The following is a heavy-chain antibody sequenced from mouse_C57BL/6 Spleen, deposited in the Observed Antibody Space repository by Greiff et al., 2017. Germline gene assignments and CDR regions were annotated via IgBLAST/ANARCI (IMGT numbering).Heavy chain of an antibody. CDR3: ARRSNFCFDY. V-gene: IGHV1-55*01. CDR1: GYTFTSYW. Sequence: QVQLQQPGAELVKPGASVKMSCKASGYTFTSYWITWVKQRPGQGLEWIGDIYPGSGSTNYHEKFKRKATLTVDTSSSSSYMQISSLTSEDVAVYYCARRSNFCFDYWGQGTTLTVSS. J-gene: IGHJ2*01. CDR2: IYPGSGST. D-gene: IGHD2-5*01.